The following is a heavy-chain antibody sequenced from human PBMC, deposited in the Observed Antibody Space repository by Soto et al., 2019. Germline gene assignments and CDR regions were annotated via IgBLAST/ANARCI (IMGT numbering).Heavy chain of an antibody. Sequence: QVQLVESGGGLVKPGGSLRLSCAASGFTFSDYYMSWIRQAPGKGLEWVSYISSSGSTIYYADSVKGRFTISRDNAKNSLYLRMNSRRAEDTDAYYCASGGVQDKQWLVDIHYYYYGMDIWGQGTTVTVS. CDR2: ISSSGSTI. V-gene: IGHV3-11*01. CDR3: ASGGVQDKQWLVDIHYYYYGMDI. D-gene: IGHD6-19*01. CDR1: GFTFSDYY. J-gene: IGHJ6*02.